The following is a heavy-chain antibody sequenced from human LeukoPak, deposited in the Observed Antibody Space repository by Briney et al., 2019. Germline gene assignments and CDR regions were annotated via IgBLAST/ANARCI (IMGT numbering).Heavy chain of an antibody. V-gene: IGHV3-21*04. CDR2: ISSSSSYI. CDR1: GFTFSSYA. D-gene: IGHD3-10*01. J-gene: IGHJ6*02. CDR3: ARDMYYGSGTPMQYGMDV. Sequence: PGGSLRLSCAASGFTFSSYAMSWVRQAPGKGLEWVSSISSSSSYIYYADSVKGRFTISRDNAKNSLYLQMNSLRAEDTAMYYCARDMYYGSGTPMQYGMDVWGQGTTVTVSS.